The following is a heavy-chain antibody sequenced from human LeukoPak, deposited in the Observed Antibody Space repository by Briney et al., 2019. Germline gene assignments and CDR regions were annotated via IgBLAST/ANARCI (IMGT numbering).Heavy chain of an antibody. Sequence: GASVKVSCKASGGTFSSYAISWVRQAPGQGLEWMGGIIPIFGTANYAQKFQGRVTITADESTSTAYMELSSLRSEDTAVYYCARETEAWFDPWGQGTLVTVSS. J-gene: IGHJ5*02. CDR2: IIPIFGTA. CDR3: ARETEAWFDP. V-gene: IGHV1-69*13. CDR1: GGTFSSYA.